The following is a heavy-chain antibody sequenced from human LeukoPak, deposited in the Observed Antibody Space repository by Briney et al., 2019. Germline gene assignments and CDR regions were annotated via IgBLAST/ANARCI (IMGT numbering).Heavy chain of an antibody. CDR2: IDGDDDK. D-gene: IGHD5-18*01. CDR3: ARDQPYNTYGYWYYFDY. CDR1: GSSLSTSRMC. Sequence: ESGPALVKPTQTLTLTCTFSGSSLSTSRMCVSWIRQPPGKALEWLARIDGDDDKYYRTSLKTRLTISKDTSKNQVVLTMTNMDPVDTATYYCARDQPYNTYGYWYYFDYWGQGTLVTVSS. J-gene: IGHJ4*02. V-gene: IGHV2-70*11.